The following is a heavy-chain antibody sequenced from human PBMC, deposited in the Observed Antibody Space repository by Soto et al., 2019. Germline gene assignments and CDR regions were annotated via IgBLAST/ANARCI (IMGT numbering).Heavy chain of an antibody. V-gene: IGHV1-46*01. CDR3: ARVVSFLVVAGTDFFDY. CDR1: GYTFSNYY. CDR2: INPSGSST. J-gene: IGHJ4*02. D-gene: IGHD2-15*01. Sequence: GASVKVSCKASGYTFSNYYMHWVRQAPGQGLEWMGVINPSGSSTSYAQKFQGRVTMTRDTSTSTAYMELSTLKSEDTAVYYCARVVSFLVVAGTDFFDYWGQGTLVTVSS.